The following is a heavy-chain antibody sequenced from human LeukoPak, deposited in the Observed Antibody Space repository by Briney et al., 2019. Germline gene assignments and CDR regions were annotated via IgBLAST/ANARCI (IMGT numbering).Heavy chain of an antibody. CDR2: IYYSGST. Sequence: PSETLSLTCTVSGGSISSYYWSWIRQPPGKGLEWIGYIYYSGSTNYNPSLKSRVTISVDTSKNQFSLKLSSVTAADTAVYYCARGLITFGGVIVPPDYWGQGTLVTVSS. D-gene: IGHD3-16*02. V-gene: IGHV4-59*01. CDR3: ARGLITFGGVIVPPDY. J-gene: IGHJ4*02. CDR1: GGSISSYY.